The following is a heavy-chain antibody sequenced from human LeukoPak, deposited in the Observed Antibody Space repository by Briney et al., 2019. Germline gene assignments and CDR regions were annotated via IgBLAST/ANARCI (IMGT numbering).Heavy chain of an antibody. V-gene: IGHV3-30*02. CDR2: IRYDGSNK. Sequence: PGGSLRLSCAASGFTFSSYGMHWVRQAPSKGLEWVAFIRYDGSNKYYADSVKGRFTISRDHSKNTLSLQMTSLRAEDTAVYSCAFAPYYYYYMDVWGKGTTVTVSS. CDR1: GFTFSSYG. CDR3: AFAPYYYYYMDV. J-gene: IGHJ6*03.